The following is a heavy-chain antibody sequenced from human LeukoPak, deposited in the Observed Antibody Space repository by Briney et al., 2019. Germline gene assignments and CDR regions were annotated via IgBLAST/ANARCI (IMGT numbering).Heavy chain of an antibody. J-gene: IGHJ4*02. D-gene: IGHD3-10*01. CDR3: ASDYGSGSYWTDY. V-gene: IGHV1-8*01. Sequence: GASVTVSCKASGYTFTSYDINWVRQAAGQGLEWMGWMNPNSGNTDYAQTFQGRVTMTRLTSISTAYTELTSLRSEDTAVYYCASDYGSGSYWTDYWGQGTLVTVSS. CDR1: GYTFTSYD. CDR2: MNPNSGNT.